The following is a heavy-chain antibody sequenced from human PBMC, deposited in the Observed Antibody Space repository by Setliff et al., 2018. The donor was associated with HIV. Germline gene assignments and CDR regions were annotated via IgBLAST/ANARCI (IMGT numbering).Heavy chain of an antibody. V-gene: IGHV4-34*01. D-gene: IGHD3-3*01. CDR3: ARDRALRFSRSPSFYYFDS. CDR2: INHSGST. CDR1: GGSFSAHY. J-gene: IGHJ4*02. Sequence: SETLSLTCVVYGGSFSAHYWNWIRQPPGKGLEWIGEINHSGSTNYNPSLKSRVTISIDTTKNRFSLKLTSVTAADTALYYCARDRALRFSRSPSFYYFDSWGQGALVTVSS.